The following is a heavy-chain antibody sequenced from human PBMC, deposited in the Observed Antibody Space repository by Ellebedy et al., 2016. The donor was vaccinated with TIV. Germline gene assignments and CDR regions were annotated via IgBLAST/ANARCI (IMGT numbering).Heavy chain of an antibody. CDR1: GFAFSSYA. J-gene: IGHJ4*02. V-gene: IGHV3-23*01. CDR2: ISGSGDNT. Sequence: GESLKISCAASGFAFSSYAMTWVRQAPGKGLEPVAAISGSGDNTYYADSVKGRFTISRDYSKNTLYLQMNSRRAEDTAVYYCAKGKAPNTFDYWGQGTLVTVSS. CDR3: AKGKAPNTFDY.